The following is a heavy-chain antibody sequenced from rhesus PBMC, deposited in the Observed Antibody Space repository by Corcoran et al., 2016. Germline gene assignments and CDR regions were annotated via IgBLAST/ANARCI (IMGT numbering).Heavy chain of an antibody. J-gene: IGHJ5-1*01. Sequence: QLQLQESGPGLVKPSETLPLTCAVSAGSISRNYWSWNRQPPGKGLEWIGLISGSGGRTDYNPSLKSRVTISTDTSKNQFSLKLSSVTAADTAVYYCARGGRDRFDVWGAGVLVTVSS. V-gene: IGHV4-173*01. CDR2: ISGSGGRT. CDR3: ARGGRDRFDV. D-gene: IGHD1-44*02. CDR1: AGSISRNY.